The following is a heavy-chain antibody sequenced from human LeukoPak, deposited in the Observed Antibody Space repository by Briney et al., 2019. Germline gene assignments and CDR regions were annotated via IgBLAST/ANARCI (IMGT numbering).Heavy chain of an antibody. CDR2: INWNGGST. CDR1: GFTFDDYG. D-gene: IGHD6-13*01. V-gene: IGHV3-20*04. J-gene: IGHJ3*02. CDR3: ARVNIAAAGSRAFDI. Sequence: GGSLRLSCAASGFTFDDYGMSWVRQAPGKGLEWVSGINWNGGSTGYADSVKGRFTISRDNAKNSLYLQMNSLRAEDTALYYCARVNIAAAGSRAFDIWGQGTMVTVSS.